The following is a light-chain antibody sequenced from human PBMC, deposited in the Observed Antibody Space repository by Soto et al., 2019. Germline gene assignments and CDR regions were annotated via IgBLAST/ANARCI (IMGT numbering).Light chain of an antibody. CDR1: QGITND. CDR3: LQHNSYPFT. V-gene: IGKV1-17*01. Sequence: DIQMTQSPSSLSASVGDRVTITCRASQGITNDLGWFQQKPGKAPKRLMYAASSLETGVPSRFSGSGSGTEFTLTISSLQPEDFATYFCLQHNSYPFTLGQGIRMETK. CDR2: AAS. J-gene: IGKJ5*01.